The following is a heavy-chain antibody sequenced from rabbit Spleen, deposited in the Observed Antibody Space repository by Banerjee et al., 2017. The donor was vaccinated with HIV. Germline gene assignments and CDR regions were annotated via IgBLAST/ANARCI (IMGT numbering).Heavy chain of an antibody. J-gene: IGHJ6*01. CDR1: GFTLSSYW. V-gene: IGHV1S40*01. D-gene: IGHD6-1*01. CDR2: IGAGSGTT. Sequence: QSLEESGGDLVKPGASLTLTCTASGFTLSSYWMCWVRQAPGKGLEWIACIGAGSGTTVYGNWAKGRFPISKTSSTPVALQMTSLTAADTAPYFCAKSLGDGVDAYVNLWGQGTLVTVS. CDR3: AKSLGDGVDAYVNL.